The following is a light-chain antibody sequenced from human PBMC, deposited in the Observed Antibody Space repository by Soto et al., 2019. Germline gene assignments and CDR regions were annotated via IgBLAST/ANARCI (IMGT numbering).Light chain of an antibody. CDR3: QQYNNWPPWT. V-gene: IGKV3-15*01. CDR1: QSVRSN. Sequence: EIVMTQSPVTLSVSPGERATLSCRASQSVRSNLAWYQQKPGQPPILLMYDASTRATGIPARFSGSGSGTEFTLTISSLQSGDFAVHYCQQYNNWPPWTFGQGTKVEIK. J-gene: IGKJ1*01. CDR2: DAS.